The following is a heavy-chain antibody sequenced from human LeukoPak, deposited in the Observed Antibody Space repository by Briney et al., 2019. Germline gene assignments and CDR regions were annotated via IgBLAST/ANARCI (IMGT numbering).Heavy chain of an antibody. J-gene: IGHJ4*02. V-gene: IGHV4-34*01. CDR3: ARGLWFGEGLDDY. CDR1: DASFSGYY. CDR2: IHPSGSP. D-gene: IGHD3-10*01. Sequence: SETLSLTCAIYDASFSGYYWSWIRQPPGKGLEWIGEIHPSGSPSYNPSLESRTIISVDASKNQFSLKLTSVTAADTAVYYCARGLWFGEGLDDYWGQGTLVTVSS.